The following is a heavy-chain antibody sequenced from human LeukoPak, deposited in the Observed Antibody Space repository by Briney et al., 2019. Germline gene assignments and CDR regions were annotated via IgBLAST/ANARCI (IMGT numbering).Heavy chain of an antibody. D-gene: IGHD3-10*01. CDR3: ARDSDYYSLGTYYRVGFDP. Sequence: SQTLSLTCAISGDSVSRHSAAWNWIRQSPSRGLEWLGSTYYRSKWYNDYAVSAKSRITINPDTSKNQFSLQLNSVTPEDTAVYYCARDSDYYSLGTYYRVGFDPWGQGTLVTVSS. CDR1: GDSVSRHSAA. V-gene: IGHV6-1*01. J-gene: IGHJ5*02. CDR2: TYYRSKWYN.